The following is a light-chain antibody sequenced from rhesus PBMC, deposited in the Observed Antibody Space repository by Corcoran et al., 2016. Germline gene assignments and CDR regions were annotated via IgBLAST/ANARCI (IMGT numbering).Light chain of an antibody. V-gene: IGLV2-13*03. CDR2: EVS. J-gene: IGLJ1*01. CDR3: SSYASNGNYI. Sequence: QAAPTQSPSVSGSPGQSVTISCTGTSSDIGGYNRLSWYQQHPGKAPKLIIFEVSRRPSGVSDRFSAFKSANTASLTISGIQAEDEADYYCSSYASNGNYIFGTGTRLSVL. CDR1: SSDIGGYNR.